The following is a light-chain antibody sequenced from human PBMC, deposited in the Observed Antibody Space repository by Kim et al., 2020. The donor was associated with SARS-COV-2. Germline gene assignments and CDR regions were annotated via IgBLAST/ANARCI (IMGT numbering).Light chain of an antibody. Sequence: ATINCKSSQTVLYSSNNKNYLAWFQQKPGQPPKLLIYCASTRESGVPDRFSGSGSGTDFTLTISSLQAEDVAVYYCQQYYTTPKTFGQGTKLEI. CDR3: QQYYTTPKT. CDR1: QTVLYSSNNKNY. J-gene: IGKJ2*01. V-gene: IGKV4-1*01. CDR2: CAS.